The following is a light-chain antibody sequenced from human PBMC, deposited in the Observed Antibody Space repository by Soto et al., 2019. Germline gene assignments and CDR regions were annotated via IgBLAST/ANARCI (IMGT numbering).Light chain of an antibody. Sequence: QSALTQPASVSGSPGQSITISCTGTSSDVGGYNYVSWYQQHPGKAPKLMIYDVSNRPSEVSNRFSGSKSGNTASLTISGLQAEDEADYYCSSYTSSSTLGGVFGTGTKLTVL. CDR1: SSDVGGYNY. J-gene: IGLJ1*01. CDR2: DVS. CDR3: SSYTSSSTLGGV. V-gene: IGLV2-14*01.